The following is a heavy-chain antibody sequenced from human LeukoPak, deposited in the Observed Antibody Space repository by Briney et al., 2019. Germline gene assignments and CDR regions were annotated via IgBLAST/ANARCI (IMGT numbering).Heavy chain of an antibody. CDR1: GFTFGDYA. D-gene: IGHD5-12*01. J-gene: IGHJ4*02. Sequence: GGSLRLSCTASGFTFGDYAMSWVRQAPGKGLEWVGFIRSKAYGGTTEYAASVKGRFTISRDDSKSIAYLQMNSLKTEDTAVYYCTRGYSGYDGVVYYFDYWGQGTLVTVSS. CDR2: IRSKAYGGTT. CDR3: TRGYSGYDGVVYYFDY. V-gene: IGHV3-49*04.